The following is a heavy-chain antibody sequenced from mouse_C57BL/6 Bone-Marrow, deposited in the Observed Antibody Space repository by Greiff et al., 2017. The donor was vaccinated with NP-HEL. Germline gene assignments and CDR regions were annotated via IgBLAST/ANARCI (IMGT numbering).Heavy chain of an antibody. CDR1: GFTFSSYA. J-gene: IGHJ3*01. Sequence: EVHLVESGGGLVKPGGSLKLSCAASGFTFSSYAMSWVRQTPEKRLKWVATISDGGSYTYYPDNVKGRFTISRDNAKNNLYLQMSHLKSEDTAMYYCARSHYSNYVGFAYWGQGTLVTVSA. CDR3: ARSHYSNYVGFAY. D-gene: IGHD2-5*01. V-gene: IGHV5-4*01. CDR2: ISDGGSYT.